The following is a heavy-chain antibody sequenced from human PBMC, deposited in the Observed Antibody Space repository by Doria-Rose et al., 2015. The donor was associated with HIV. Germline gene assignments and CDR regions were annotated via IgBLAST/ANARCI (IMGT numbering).Heavy chain of an antibody. CDR3: ARGLLRGGWNDVDYYYGMDV. Sequence: QVQLQESGAGLVKPSETLSLTCAVFGGSFSGYYWSWIRQPPGKGLEWIGEINHRGSTNYQTSLKSRVTIALDTSKNLFSLKLSSVTAADTAVYYCARGLLRGGWNDVDYYYGMDVWGQGTTVTVSS. V-gene: IGHV4-34*01. J-gene: IGHJ6*02. D-gene: IGHD1-1*01. CDR2: INHRGST. CDR1: GGSFSGYY.